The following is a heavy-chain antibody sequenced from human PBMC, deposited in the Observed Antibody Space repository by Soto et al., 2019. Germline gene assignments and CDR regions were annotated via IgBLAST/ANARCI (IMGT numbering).Heavy chain of an antibody. Sequence: ASVKVSCKASGYTFASYDINWVRQATGQGLEWMGWMNPNSGNTGYAQKFQGRVTMTRNTSVSTAYMELSSLRSEDTAVYYCARGLGSYVLGNYCYYMDVWGKGTTVTVS. J-gene: IGHJ6*03. V-gene: IGHV1-8*01. CDR2: MNPNSGNT. CDR3: ARGLGSYVLGNYCYYMDV. CDR1: GYTFASYD. D-gene: IGHD3-16*01.